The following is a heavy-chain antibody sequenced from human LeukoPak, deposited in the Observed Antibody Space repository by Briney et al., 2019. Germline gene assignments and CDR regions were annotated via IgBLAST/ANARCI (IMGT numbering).Heavy chain of an antibody. CDR3: ARNGIAVAGYDY. Sequence: ASVKVSCKASGSTFTGYYMHWVRQAPGQGLEWMGWINPNSGGTNDAQKFQGRVTLTRDTSISTAYMELSRLRSDDTAVYYCARNGIAVAGYDYWGQGTVVTVSS. CDR1: GSTFTGYY. CDR2: INPNSGGT. V-gene: IGHV1-2*02. J-gene: IGHJ4*02. D-gene: IGHD6-19*01.